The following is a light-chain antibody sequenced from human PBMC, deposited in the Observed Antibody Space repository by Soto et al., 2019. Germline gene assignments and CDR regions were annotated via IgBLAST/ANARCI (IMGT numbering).Light chain of an antibody. Sequence: DIQMTQSPSTLSASVGDRVTITCRASQSISSWLAWYQQKPGKAPKLLIYDASSLESGVPSRFSGSGSGTDFTLTISDLQPEDFATYYCQQLNSFPLTFGQGTRLEIK. V-gene: IGKV1-5*01. CDR3: QQLNSFPLT. J-gene: IGKJ5*01. CDR1: QSISSW. CDR2: DAS.